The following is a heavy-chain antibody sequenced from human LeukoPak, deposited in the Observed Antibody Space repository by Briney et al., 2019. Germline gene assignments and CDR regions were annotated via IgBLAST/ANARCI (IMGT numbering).Heavy chain of an antibody. CDR3: ARGQRGEQQPSPGPYGGYYFDY. CDR2: INHSGST. CDR1: GGSFSVYY. V-gene: IGHV4-34*01. J-gene: IGHJ4*02. Sequence: SETLSLTCAVYGGSFSVYYWSWIRQPPGKGLEWIGEINHSGSTNYNPSLKSRVTISVDPSKNQFSLKLSSVTAPDTAVYYCARGQRGEQQPSPGPYGGYYFDYWGQGTLVTVSS. D-gene: IGHD6-13*01.